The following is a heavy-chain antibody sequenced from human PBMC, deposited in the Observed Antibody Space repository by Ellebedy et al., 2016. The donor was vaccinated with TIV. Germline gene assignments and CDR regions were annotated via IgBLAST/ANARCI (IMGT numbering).Heavy chain of an antibody. D-gene: IGHD6-13*01. J-gene: IGHJ4*02. CDR2: ISSSSSYI. V-gene: IGHV3-21*01. CDR1: GFTFSSYS. Sequence: GESLKISXAASGFTFSSYSMNWVRQAPGKGLEWVSSISSSSSYIYYADSVKGRFTISRDNAKNSLYLQMNSLRAEDTAVYYCARDKSWGSSSPYNWGQGTLVTVSS. CDR3: ARDKSWGSSSPYN.